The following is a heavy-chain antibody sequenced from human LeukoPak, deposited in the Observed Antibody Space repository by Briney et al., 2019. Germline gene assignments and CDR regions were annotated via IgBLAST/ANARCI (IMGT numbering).Heavy chain of an antibody. V-gene: IGHV5-51*01. D-gene: IGHD3-10*01. CDR3: ARIMVRGVIINAFDY. Sequence: GESLKISCQGSGYSFTSYWIGWVRQMPGKGLEWMGIIYPGDSDTRYSPSFQGQVTISADKSISTAYLQWSSLKASDTAMYYCARIMVRGVIINAFDYWGQGTLVTVSS. J-gene: IGHJ4*02. CDR2: IYPGDSDT. CDR1: GYSFTSYW.